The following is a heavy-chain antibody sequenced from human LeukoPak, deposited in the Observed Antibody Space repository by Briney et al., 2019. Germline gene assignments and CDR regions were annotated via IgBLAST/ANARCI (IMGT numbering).Heavy chain of an antibody. J-gene: IGHJ6*03. CDR3: TRPRYCSISSCYYMDV. D-gene: IGHD2-2*01. V-gene: IGHV4-38-2*01. CDR1: GHFISSGYY. Sequence: SETLSLTCAVSGHFISSGYYWGWIRQPPGKGLEWIGSINHSGSTYYNPSLKSRVTISVNTSKNQFSLKLRSVTAADTAMYYCTRPRYCSISSCYYMDVWGNGTTVTVSS. CDR2: INHSGST.